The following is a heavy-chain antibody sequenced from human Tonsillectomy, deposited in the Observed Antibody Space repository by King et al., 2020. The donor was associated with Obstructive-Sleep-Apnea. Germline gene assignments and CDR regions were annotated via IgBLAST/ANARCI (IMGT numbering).Heavy chain of an antibody. CDR2: IYLDDDK. Sequence: TLKESGPTLVKPTQTLTLTCTFSGFSLSTSGVGVGWIRQPPGKALEWLALIYLDDDKRYSPSLKSRLTITKEPSKNQVVLTMTNMDPVDTATYYCAHRGPTNFWSGYYNWFDPWGQGTLVTVSS. J-gene: IGHJ5*02. D-gene: IGHD3-3*01. V-gene: IGHV2-5*02. CDR1: GFSLSTSGVG. CDR3: AHRGPTNFWSGYYNWFDP.